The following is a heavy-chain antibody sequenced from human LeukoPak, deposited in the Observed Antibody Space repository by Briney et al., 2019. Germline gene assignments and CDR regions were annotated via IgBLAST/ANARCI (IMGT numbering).Heavy chain of an antibody. D-gene: IGHD1-26*01. V-gene: IGHV1-46*01. CDR3: ARGGAANDAFDI. J-gene: IGHJ3*02. CDR1: GYTFTSYY. CDR2: INPSGGST. Sequence: ASVKISCKASGYTFTSYYMHWVRQAPGQGLEWMGIINPSGGSTSYAQKFQGRVTMTRDMSTSTVYMELSSLRSEDTAVYYCARGGAANDAFDIWGQGTMVTVSS.